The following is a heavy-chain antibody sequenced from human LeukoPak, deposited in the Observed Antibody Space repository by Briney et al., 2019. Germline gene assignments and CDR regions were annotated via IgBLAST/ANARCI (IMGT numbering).Heavy chain of an antibody. CDR1: GGSISSYY. V-gene: IGHV4-59*01. Sequence: PSGTLPLTCTVSGGSISSYYWSWIRQPPGKGLQWIGYIYYSGSTNYNPSLKSRVTISVDTSKNQFSLKLSAVTAADTAVYYCARETNYDAFDIWGQGTMVTVSS. J-gene: IGHJ3*02. D-gene: IGHD4/OR15-4a*01. CDR3: ARETNYDAFDI. CDR2: IYYSGST.